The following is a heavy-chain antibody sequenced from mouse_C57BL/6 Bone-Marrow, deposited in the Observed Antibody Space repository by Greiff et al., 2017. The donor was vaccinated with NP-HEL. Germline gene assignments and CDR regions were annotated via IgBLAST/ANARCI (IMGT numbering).Heavy chain of an antibody. J-gene: IGHJ3*01. CDR1: GYTFTDYN. D-gene: IGHD1-1*01. CDR3: ARRGDGSSSFAY. CDR2: SNPNNGGT. Sequence: EVQLQQSGPELVKPGASVKIPCKASGYTFTDYNMDWVKQSHGKSLEWIGDSNPNNGGTIYNQKFKGKATLTVDKSSSTAYMELRSLTSEVTAVYYCARRGDGSSSFAYWGQGTLVTVSA. V-gene: IGHV1-18*01.